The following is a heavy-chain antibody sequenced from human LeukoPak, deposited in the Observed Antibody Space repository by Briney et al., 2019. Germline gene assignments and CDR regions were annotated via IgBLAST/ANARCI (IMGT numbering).Heavy chain of an antibody. CDR1: GFTFSSYA. CDR3: AKAGCSSNTCYDAFDI. J-gene: IGHJ3*02. D-gene: IGHD2-2*01. Sequence: GGSLRLSCAASGFTFSSYAMSWVRQAPGKGLEWVSGISNSGGGTDYADSVRGRFTISRDNSKHTLFLQMNSLRAEDTAVYYCAKAGCSSNTCYDAFDIWGQGTMVTVSS. CDR2: ISNSGGGT. V-gene: IGHV3-23*01.